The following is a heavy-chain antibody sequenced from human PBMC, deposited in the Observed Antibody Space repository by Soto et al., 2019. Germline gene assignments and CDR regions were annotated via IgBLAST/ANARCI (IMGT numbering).Heavy chain of an antibody. Sequence: KTSETLSLTCAVSGYFFSSDYFWGWIRQPPGKGLEWIGSIYQSGSTYYNPSLKSRVSTSVDTSKNQFSLKLSSVTAADTAVYYCARAAYGSSTLFDSWGRGALVTVSS. V-gene: IGHV4-38-2*01. D-gene: IGHD6-13*01. J-gene: IGHJ4*02. CDR3: ARAAYGSSTLFDS. CDR2: IYQSGST. CDR1: GYFFSSDYF.